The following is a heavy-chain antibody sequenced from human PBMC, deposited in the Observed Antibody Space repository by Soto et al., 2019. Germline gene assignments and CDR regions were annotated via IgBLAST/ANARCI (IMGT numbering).Heavy chain of an antibody. Sequence: QVQLQESGPGLVKPSQTLSLTCTVSGGSISSGDYYWSGIRQPPGKGLEWIGYIYYSGSTYYNPSLKSRVPISIDAYKNQVAVKLSSVTAADTAVYYCARVDTVLLSLPSYFGLWGRGTLVPGSS. CDR1: GGSISSGDYY. J-gene: IGHJ2*01. D-gene: IGHD5-18*01. V-gene: IGHV4-30-4*01. CDR2: IYYSGST. CDR3: ARVDTVLLSLPSYFGL.